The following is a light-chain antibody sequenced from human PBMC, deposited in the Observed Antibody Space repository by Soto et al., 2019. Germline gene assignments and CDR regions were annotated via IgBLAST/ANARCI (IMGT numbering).Light chain of an antibody. V-gene: IGLV2-14*01. Sequence: QSVLTQPASVSGSPGQSITISCTATTSDVDNANFLSWYQHHPGTAPKLIVSAVSSRPSGVSSRFSGSKSGNTASLTISGLQADDEADYYCSSYTRSSTYVFGTGTKLTVL. J-gene: IGLJ1*01. CDR1: TSDVDNANF. CDR3: SSYTRSSTYV. CDR2: AVS.